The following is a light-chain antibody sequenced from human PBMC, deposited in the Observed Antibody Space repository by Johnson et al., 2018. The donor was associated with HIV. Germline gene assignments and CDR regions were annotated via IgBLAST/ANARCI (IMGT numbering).Light chain of an antibody. V-gene: IGLV1-51*02. CDR2: ENN. CDR3: ATWDSSLSTYV. CDR1: SSNIGNNY. Sequence: QSALTQPPSMSAAPGQKVTISCSGSSSNIGNNYVSWYQQLPGTAPKLLIFENNKRPSGIPDRFSGSKSGTSATLGITGLQTGDEADYCCATWDSSLSTYVFGPGTTVPVL. J-gene: IGLJ1*01.